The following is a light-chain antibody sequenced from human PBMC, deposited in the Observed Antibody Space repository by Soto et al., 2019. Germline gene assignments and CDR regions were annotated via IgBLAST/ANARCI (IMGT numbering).Light chain of an antibody. CDR3: CSYAGSNTFA. V-gene: IGLV2-8*01. CDR1: SSDVGGYNY. J-gene: IGLJ1*01. Sequence: SALTQTPSASGPPGQSVTIACTGTSSDVGGYNYVSWYQEHPGKAPKAIIYEGSKRPSGVPDRFSGYKSGNTASLTVSGLQAEDEADYYCCSYAGSNTFAFGTGTKVTVL. CDR2: EGS.